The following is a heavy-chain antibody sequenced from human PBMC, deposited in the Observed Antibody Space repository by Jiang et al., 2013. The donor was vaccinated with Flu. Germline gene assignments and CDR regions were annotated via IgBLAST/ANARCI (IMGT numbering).Heavy chain of an antibody. Sequence: WVRQMPGKGLEWMGRIDPSDSYTNYSPSFQGHVTISADKSISTAYLQWSSLKASDTAMYYCARRGHHDSSGYYVWYFDLWGRGTLVTVSS. D-gene: IGHD3-22*01. J-gene: IGHJ2*01. V-gene: IGHV5-10-1*01. CDR2: IDPSDSYT. CDR3: ARRGHHDSSGYYVWYFDL.